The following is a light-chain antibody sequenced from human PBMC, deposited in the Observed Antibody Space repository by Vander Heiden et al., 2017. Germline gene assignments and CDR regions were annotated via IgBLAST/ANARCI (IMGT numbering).Light chain of an antibody. CDR2: AAS. CDR3: QGYNSAPYT. Sequence: DIQRTQYPSSLSASVGDRVTITCRASQGITNSLAWYQQKAGKVPKLLIYAASTLESGVPSRFSGSGFGTDFTLTVTSLQPEDVATYYCQGYNSAPYTFGGGTRVEI. J-gene: IGKJ4*01. V-gene: IGKV1-27*01. CDR1: QGITNS.